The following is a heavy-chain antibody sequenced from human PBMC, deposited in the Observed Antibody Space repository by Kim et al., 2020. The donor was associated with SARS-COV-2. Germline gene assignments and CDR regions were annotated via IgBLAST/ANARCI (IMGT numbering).Heavy chain of an antibody. V-gene: IGHV3-53*01. J-gene: IGHJ6*02. CDR2: GRT. Sequence: GRTYYAAAVKGRFAITRANSKNTVDLQMHSLRAEDTAVYYCARRFYAMDVWGQGTTVTVSS. CDR3: ARRFYAMDV. D-gene: IGHD3-16*01.